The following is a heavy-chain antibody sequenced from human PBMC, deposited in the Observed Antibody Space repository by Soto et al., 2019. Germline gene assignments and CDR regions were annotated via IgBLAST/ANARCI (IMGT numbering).Heavy chain of an antibody. CDR2: IYWNDDK. CDR1: GFSLSTSGVA. V-gene: IGHV2-5*01. Sequence: QITLKESGPTLVKPTQTLTLTCTFSGFSLSTSGVAVGWIRQPPGKALEWLALIYWNDDKRHSPSLRSRLAITRDTSKNQVVLTMTNMDPVDTATYYCAHLGITGTTSWFDPWGQGTLVTVSS. J-gene: IGHJ5*02. D-gene: IGHD1-20*01. CDR3: AHLGITGTTSWFDP.